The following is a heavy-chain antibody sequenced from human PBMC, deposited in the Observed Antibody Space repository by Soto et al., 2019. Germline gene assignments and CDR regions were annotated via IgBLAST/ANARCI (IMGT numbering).Heavy chain of an antibody. CDR2: INPKTGTT. V-gene: IGHV1-46*01. Sequence: QVQLVQSGAEVKKPGASVKVSCKASGYTFTNYYIHWVRQAPGQGLEWVGLINPKTGTTNDAPKFQGRVTMTSDTSTSTAYMELSSLRSEDTAVFYCVRVLKGRYYYESSGYWGQGTLVTVSS. CDR1: GYTFTNYY. D-gene: IGHD3-22*01. J-gene: IGHJ4*02. CDR3: VRVLKGRYYYESSGY.